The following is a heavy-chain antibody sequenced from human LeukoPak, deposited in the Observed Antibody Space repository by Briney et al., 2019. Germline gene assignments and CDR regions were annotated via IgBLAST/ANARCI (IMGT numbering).Heavy chain of an antibody. CDR3: ARDESGYETLGYGSGWYGIGFDY. V-gene: IGHV3-21*01. Sequence: TAGGSLRLSCAASGFTFSSYSMNWVRQAPGKGLEWVSSISSSSSYIYYADSVKGRFTISRDNAKNSLYLQMNSLRAEDTAVYYCARDESGYETLGYGSGWYGIGFDYWGQGTLVTVSS. J-gene: IGHJ4*02. CDR2: ISSSSSYI. D-gene: IGHD6-19*01. CDR1: GFTFSSYS.